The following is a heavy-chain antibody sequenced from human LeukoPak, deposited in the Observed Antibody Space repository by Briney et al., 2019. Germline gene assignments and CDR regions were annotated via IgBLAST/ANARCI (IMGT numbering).Heavy chain of an antibody. J-gene: IGHJ6*02. V-gene: IGHV3-53*01. CDR2: IYSGGST. Sequence: GGSLRLSCAASGFTVSSNYMSWIRQAPGKGLEWVSVIYSGGSTYYADSVKGRFTISRDNSKNTLYLQMNSLRAEDTAVYYCARDRVDIVATAPNLSYYYGMDVWGQGTTVTVSS. D-gene: IGHD5-12*01. CDR3: ARDRVDIVATAPNLSYYYGMDV. CDR1: GFTVSSNY.